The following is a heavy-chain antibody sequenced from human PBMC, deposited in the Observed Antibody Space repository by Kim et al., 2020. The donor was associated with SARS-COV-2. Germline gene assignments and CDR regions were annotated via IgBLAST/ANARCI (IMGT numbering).Heavy chain of an antibody. CDR3: ARVRRVDV. V-gene: IGHV4-31*02. J-gene: IGHJ6*04. CDR2: SGTT. Sequence: SGTTYYNPTRKSRVTRSVDPSKNQFSLKLSSVTAADTAVYYCARVRRVDVWGKGTTVTVSS.